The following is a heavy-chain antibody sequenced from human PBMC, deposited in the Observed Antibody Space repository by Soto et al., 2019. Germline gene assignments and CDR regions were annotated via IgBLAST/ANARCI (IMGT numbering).Heavy chain of an antibody. V-gene: IGHV1-18*01. Sequence: QVQLVQSGAEVRKPGASVKVSCKASGYTFSTSGMSWLRQAPGQGREWMGWISTYNGDTNDAPKFQDRVTMTSDTTTSTVYMELRRLRSDDTAVYYCASAGAAPYYYYGMDVWGQGTRVTVSS. CDR1: GYTFSTSG. D-gene: IGHD2-15*01. CDR3: ASAGAAPYYYYGMDV. CDR2: ISTYNGDT. J-gene: IGHJ6*02.